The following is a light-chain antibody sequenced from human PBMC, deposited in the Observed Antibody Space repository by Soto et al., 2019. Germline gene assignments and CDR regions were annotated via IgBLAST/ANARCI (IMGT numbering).Light chain of an antibody. V-gene: IGLV2-11*01. CDR1: SSDVGSYNY. CDR3: CSYAGSSTYV. CDR2: DVS. J-gene: IGLJ1*01. Sequence: QSVLTQPRSVSGSPGQSVTISCTGTSSDVGSYNYVSWYQQHPGKATKLMNYDVSKRPSGVPDRFSGSKSGNAATLTISGLQAEDEADYYCCSYAGSSTYVFGTGTKVTVL.